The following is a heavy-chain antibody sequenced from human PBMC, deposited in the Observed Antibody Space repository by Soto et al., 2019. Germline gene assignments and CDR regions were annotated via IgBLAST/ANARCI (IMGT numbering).Heavy chain of an antibody. CDR3: ARDGSKLELRDYYYGMDV. CDR1: GGSISSGGCD. Sequence: SETLSLTCTVAGGSISSGGCDWSWIRQHPAQGLELIGYIYYSRSTYYNPALKSRVTIAVDTSKNQFSLKLISVTAADTDVYYCARDGSKLELRDYYYGMDVWGQGTTVTVAS. CDR2: IYYSRST. V-gene: IGHV4-31*03. J-gene: IGHJ6*02. D-gene: IGHD1-7*01.